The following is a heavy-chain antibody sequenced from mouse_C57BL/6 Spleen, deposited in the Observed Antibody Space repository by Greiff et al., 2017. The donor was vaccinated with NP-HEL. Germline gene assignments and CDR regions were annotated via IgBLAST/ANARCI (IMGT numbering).Heavy chain of an antibody. CDR1: GFNIKDDY. J-gene: IGHJ2*01. CDR3: TTGWLGY. V-gene: IGHV14-4*01. CDR2: IDPENGDT. D-gene: IGHD2-3*01. Sequence: EVQRVESGAELVRPGASVKLSCTASGFNIKDDYMHWVKQRPEQGLEWIGWIDPENGDTEYASKFQGKATITADTSSNTAYLQLSSLTSEDTAVYYCTTGWLGYWGQGTTLTVSS.